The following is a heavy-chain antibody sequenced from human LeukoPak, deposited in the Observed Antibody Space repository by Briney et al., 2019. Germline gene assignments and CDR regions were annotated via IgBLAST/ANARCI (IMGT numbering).Heavy chain of an antibody. CDR2: IKSKSDGGTS. CDR1: GFPGITFSNAW. V-gene: IGHV3-15*01. Sequence: PGGSLRLSCAASGFPGITFSNAWMNWVRQAPGKGVEWDGRIKSKSDGGTSDYAAPVKGIFTISRDDSKHSLFLQMSSLKSEGTAVYYGTTDPDELPNVWGKGTTVSVSS. J-gene: IGHJ6*03. CDR3: TTDPDELPNV. D-gene: IGHD1-14*01.